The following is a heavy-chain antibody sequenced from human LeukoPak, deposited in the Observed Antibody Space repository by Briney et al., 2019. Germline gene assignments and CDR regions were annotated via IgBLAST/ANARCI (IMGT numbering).Heavy chain of an antibody. CDR2: VHLDGRT. CDR1: GGSVTSTNW. Sequence: SETLSLTCGVSGGSVTSTNWWTWVRQPPGKGLEWIGEVHLDGRTNYNPSLKSRLTISVDLSENHISLKLTSVTAADTAVYYCAREGGFFRPLDYSGQETLVTVSS. CDR3: AREGGFFRPLDY. J-gene: IGHJ4*02. V-gene: IGHV4-4*02. D-gene: IGHD3-3*01.